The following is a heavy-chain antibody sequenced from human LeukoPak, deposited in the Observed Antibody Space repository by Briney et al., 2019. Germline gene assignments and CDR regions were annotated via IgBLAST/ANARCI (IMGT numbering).Heavy chain of an antibody. CDR3: ARESETSGWYDY. CDR2: ISGDGGST. D-gene: IGHD6-19*01. CDR1: GFIFDNYA. V-gene: IGHV3-43*02. Sequence: PGGSLRLSCAAPGFIFDNYAIHWVRQAPGKGLEWVSLISGDGGSTFYADSVRGRFTISRDNTRKSLSLQMISLRSEDTALYYCARESETSGWYDYGGQGTLVTVTA. J-gene: IGHJ4*02.